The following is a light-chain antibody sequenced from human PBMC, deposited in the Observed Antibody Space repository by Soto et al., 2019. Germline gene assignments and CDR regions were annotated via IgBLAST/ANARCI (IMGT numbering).Light chain of an antibody. J-gene: IGKJ2*01. Sequence: IQMTQSPSTLSASVGYRFTLTCRASQSISSWLAWYQQKPGKAPNLLIYDASSLESGVPSRLSGSGSGTEFTLTISSLQPDDFPTYYCQQYNSYYTFGQGTKVDIK. CDR2: DAS. CDR3: QQYNSYYT. V-gene: IGKV1-5*01. CDR1: QSISSW.